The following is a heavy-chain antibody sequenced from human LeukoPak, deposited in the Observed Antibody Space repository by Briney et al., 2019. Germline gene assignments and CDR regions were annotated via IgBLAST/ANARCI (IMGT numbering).Heavy chain of an antibody. CDR3: ARLTGASNSGY. V-gene: IGHV3-23*01. J-gene: IGHJ4*02. D-gene: IGHD2-8*02. Sequence: GGSLRLSCAASGFTFSSYAMSWVSQAPGKGLEWVSDISGSTLATYYVDSVKGRFTISRDNSKNTLYLQMNSLKAEDTAVYYCARLTGASNSGYWGQGTLVTVSS. CDR2: ISGSTLAT. CDR1: GFTFSSYA.